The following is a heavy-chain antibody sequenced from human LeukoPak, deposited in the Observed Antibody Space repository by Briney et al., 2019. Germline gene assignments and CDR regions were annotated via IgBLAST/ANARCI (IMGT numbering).Heavy chain of an antibody. CDR3: TRGTPKNWFDP. J-gene: IGHJ5*02. V-gene: IGHV6-1*01. CDR2: TYYRSKWIN. CDR1: GYSVSSNTVT. Sequence: SQTLSLTCAISGYSVSSNTVTWNWIRQSPSRGLEWLGRTYYRSKWINDYAESVKSRITINPDTSKSLFSLQLNSVTPEDTAVYDCTRGTPKNWFDPWGQGTLVTVSS.